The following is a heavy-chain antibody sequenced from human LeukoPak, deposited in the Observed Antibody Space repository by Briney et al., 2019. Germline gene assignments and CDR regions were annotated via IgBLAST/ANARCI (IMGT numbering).Heavy chain of an antibody. CDR1: GGSFSGYY. CDR2: INHSGST. D-gene: IGHD3-10*01. J-gene: IGHJ4*02. V-gene: IGHV4-34*01. Sequence: PSETLSLTCAVYGGSFSGYYWSWIRQPPGKGLEWIGEINHSGSTNYNPSLKSRVTISVDTSKNQFSLKLSSVAAADTAVYYCARGEYYYGSGGYWHIKDYWGQGTLVTVSS. CDR3: ARGEYYYGSGGYWHIKDY.